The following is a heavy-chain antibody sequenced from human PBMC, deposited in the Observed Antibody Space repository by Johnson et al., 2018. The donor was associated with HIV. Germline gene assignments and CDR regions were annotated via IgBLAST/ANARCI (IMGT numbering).Heavy chain of an antibody. CDR2: ISGSGNSI. Sequence: VQLVESGGGVVQPGRSLRLSCAASGFTFSNYAMHWIRQAPGKGLEWVSYISGSGNSIYYADSVKGRFTISRDNAKNSLYLQMNSLRAEDTAVYYCAREVAGDYGDSPGAFDIWGQGTMVTVSS. V-gene: IGHV3-11*01. CDR3: AREVAGDYGDSPGAFDI. J-gene: IGHJ3*02. D-gene: IGHD4-17*01. CDR1: GFTFSNYA.